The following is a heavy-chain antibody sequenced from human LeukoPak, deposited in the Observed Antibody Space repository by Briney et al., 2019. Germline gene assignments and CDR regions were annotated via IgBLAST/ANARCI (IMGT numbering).Heavy chain of an antibody. CDR2: MNPNSGNT. J-gene: IGHJ6*03. CDR3: ARGVGGYYPYYYYYMDV. Sequence: SVKVSCKASGYPFPSYDINWVRQATGQGLEWMGWMNPNSGNTGYAQKFQGRVTMTRNTSIGTAYMELSSLRSEDTAVYYCARGVGGYYPYYYYYMDVWGKGTTVTISS. V-gene: IGHV1-8*01. D-gene: IGHD3-3*01. CDR1: GYPFPSYD.